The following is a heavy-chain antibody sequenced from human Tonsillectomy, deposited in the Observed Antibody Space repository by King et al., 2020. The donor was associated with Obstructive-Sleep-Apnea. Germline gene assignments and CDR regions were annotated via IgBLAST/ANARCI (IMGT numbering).Heavy chain of an antibody. CDR2: INPNSGGT. V-gene: IGHV1-2*02. CDR1: GYTFTGYY. Sequence: QLVQSGAEVKKPGASVKVSCKASGYTFTGYYVHWVRQAPGHGLEWMGWINPNSGGTNYEQKFQGRVTMTRDTSISTAYMELSRLRSDDTAVYYCATVAIATTTYYFDYWGQGTLVTVSS. J-gene: IGHJ4*02. CDR3: ATVAIATTTYYFDY. D-gene: IGHD5-12*01.